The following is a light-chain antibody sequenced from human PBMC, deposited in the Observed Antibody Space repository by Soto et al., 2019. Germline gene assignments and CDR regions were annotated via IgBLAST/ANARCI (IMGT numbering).Light chain of an antibody. V-gene: IGLV2-14*01. CDR1: SSDVGTYNY. CDR2: EVS. Sequence: QSALTQPASVSGSPGQSITTSCTGSSSDVGTYNYVSWYQQHPGKAPKLMIYEVSNRPSGVSNRFSGSKSGNTASLTISGLQAEDEADYYCSSYTISIALVFGTGTKVTVL. J-gene: IGLJ1*01. CDR3: SSYTISIALV.